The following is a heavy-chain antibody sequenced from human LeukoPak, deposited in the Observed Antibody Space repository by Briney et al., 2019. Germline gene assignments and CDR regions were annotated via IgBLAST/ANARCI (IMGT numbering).Heavy chain of an antibody. V-gene: IGHV3-30*18. CDR3: AKDPYFDY. J-gene: IGHJ4*02. CDR1: GFTFSSYG. CDR2: ISYDGSNK. Sequence: GGSLRLPCAASGFTFSSYGMHWVRQAPGKGLEWVAVISYDGSNKYYADSVKGRFTISRDNSKNTLYLQMNSLRAEDTAVYYCAKDPYFDYWGQGTLVTVSS.